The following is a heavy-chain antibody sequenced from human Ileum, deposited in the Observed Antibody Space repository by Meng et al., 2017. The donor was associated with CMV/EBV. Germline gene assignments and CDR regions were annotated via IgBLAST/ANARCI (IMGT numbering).Heavy chain of an antibody. V-gene: IGHV3-49*04. Sequence: GESLKISCTASGFTFGDYAMNWVRQAPGKGLQWVTFIRSKAYGGTTEYAASVKGRFTISRDDSKSVAYLQMNSLKTEDTAMYYCTSGRVGTPLVVVPAPTRDAFDIWGQGTMVTVSS. CDR2: IRSKAYGGTT. CDR1: GFTFGDYA. CDR3: TSGRVGTPLVVVPAPTRDAFDI. J-gene: IGHJ3*02. D-gene: IGHD2-2*01.